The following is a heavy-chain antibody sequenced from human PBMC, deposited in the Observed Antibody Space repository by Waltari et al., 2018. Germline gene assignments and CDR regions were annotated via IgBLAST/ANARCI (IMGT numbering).Heavy chain of an antibody. CDR1: GGSFSGYY. Sequence: QVQLQQWGAGLLKPSETLSLTCAVYGGSFSGYYWSWIRQPPGQGLEWIGEINHSGSTNYNPSLKSRVTISVDTSKNQFSLKLSSVTAADTAVYYCARRPRGYCSSTSCKGYWFDPWGQGTLVTVSS. V-gene: IGHV4-34*01. J-gene: IGHJ5*02. CDR3: ARRPRGYCSSTSCKGYWFDP. D-gene: IGHD2-2*03. CDR2: INHSGST.